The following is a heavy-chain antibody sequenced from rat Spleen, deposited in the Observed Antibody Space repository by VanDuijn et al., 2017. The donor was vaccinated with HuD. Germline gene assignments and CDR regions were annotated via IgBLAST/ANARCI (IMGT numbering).Heavy chain of an antibody. Sequence: EVQLVESGGGLVQPGRSLKLSCVASGFTFSNYGMAWVRQAPTKGLEWVATISYDGSSTYYRDSVKGRFTISRDNAKSSLYLQMGSLGSGDTATYYCATGITLVWGRGVMVTVSS. D-gene: IGHD1-2*01. J-gene: IGHJ2*01. CDR3: ATGITLV. CDR2: ISYDGSST. V-gene: IGHV5-29*01. CDR1: GFTFSNYG.